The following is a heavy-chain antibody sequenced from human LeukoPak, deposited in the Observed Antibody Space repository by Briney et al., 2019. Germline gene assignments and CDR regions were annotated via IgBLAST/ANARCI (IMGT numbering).Heavy chain of an antibody. V-gene: IGHV4-31*03. J-gene: IGHJ4*02. CDR3: ARALLTCSGGTCLYYFDY. D-gene: IGHD2-15*01. CDR1: GGSISSSVYY. Sequence: SQTLSLTCTVSGGSISSSVYYWNWIRQHPGQGLEWIGYVYYSGSTYYNPSLKSRVTISVDTSKNQFSLKLSSVTAADTPVYYCARALLTCSGGTCLYYFDYWGQGTLVTVSS. CDR2: VYYSGST.